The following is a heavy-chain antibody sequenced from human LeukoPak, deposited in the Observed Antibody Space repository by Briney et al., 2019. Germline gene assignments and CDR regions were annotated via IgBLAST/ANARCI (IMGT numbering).Heavy chain of an antibody. V-gene: IGHV4-34*01. J-gene: IGHJ4*02. Sequence: SETLSLTCAVYGGSFSGYYWSWIRQPPGKGLEWIGEINHSGSTNYNPSLKSRVTISVDTSKNQFSLKLSSVTAADTAVYYCVRGGPRYCSGGSCYFGYWGQGALVTVSS. D-gene: IGHD2-15*01. CDR3: VRGGPRYCSGGSCYFGY. CDR2: INHSGST. CDR1: GGSFSGYY.